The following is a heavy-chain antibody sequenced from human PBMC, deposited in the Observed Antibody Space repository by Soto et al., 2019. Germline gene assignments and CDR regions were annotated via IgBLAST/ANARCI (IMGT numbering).Heavy chain of an antibody. V-gene: IGHV1-8*01. Sequence: ASVKVSCKASGYTFTSYDINWVRQATGQGLEWMGWMNPNSGNTGYAQKFQGRVTMTRNTSISTAYMELSSLRSEDTAVYYCARQLKQGVVVTAIKYYGMDVWGQGTTVTVSS. CDR2: MNPNSGNT. CDR1: GYTFTSYD. D-gene: IGHD2-21*02. J-gene: IGHJ6*02. CDR3: ARQLKQGVVVTAIKYYGMDV.